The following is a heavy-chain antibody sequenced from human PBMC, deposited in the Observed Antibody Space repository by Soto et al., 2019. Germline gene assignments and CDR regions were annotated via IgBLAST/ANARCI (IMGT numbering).Heavy chain of an antibody. CDR2: IYCGDSDT. Sequence: GEFLKISCKDSGYSFSTNWIAWVRQMPGKGLEWVGVIYCGDSDTRFSPSFQGQVTLSVDKSSNTVYLQWSSLKASDTAMYYCARHNHGFDYWGQGTLVTVSS. CDR3: ARHNHGFDY. V-gene: IGHV5-51*01. CDR1: GYSFSTNW. J-gene: IGHJ4*02.